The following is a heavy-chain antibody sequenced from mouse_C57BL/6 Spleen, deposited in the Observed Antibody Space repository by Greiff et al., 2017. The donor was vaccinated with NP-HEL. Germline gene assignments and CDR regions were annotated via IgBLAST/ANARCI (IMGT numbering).Heavy chain of an antibody. V-gene: IGHV1-26*01. CDR1: GYTFTDYY. D-gene: IGHD1-1*01. J-gene: IGHJ3*01. CDR2: INPNNGGT. CDR3: ARDYYGRTGFAY. Sequence: VQLQQSGPELVKPGASVKISCKASGYTFTDYYMNWVKQSHGKSLEWIGDINPNNGGTSYNQKFKGKATLTVDKSSSTAYMELRSLTSEDSAVYYCARDYYGRTGFAYWGQGTLVTVS.